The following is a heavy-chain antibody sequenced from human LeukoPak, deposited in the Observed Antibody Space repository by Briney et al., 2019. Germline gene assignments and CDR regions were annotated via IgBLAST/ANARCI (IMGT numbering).Heavy chain of an antibody. Sequence: SVKVSCKASGGTFSSYAISWVRQAPGPGLEWMGGIIPIFATANYAQKFQGRVTITADESTSTAYMELSSLRSEDTAVYYCASSILTGPWYYYYMDVWGRGTTVTVSS. J-gene: IGHJ6*03. V-gene: IGHV1-69*01. CDR3: ASSILTGPWYYYYMDV. CDR1: GGTFSSYA. D-gene: IGHD3-9*01. CDR2: IIPIFATA.